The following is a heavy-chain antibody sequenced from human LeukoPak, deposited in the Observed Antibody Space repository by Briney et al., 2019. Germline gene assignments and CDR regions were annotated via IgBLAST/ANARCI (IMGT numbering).Heavy chain of an antibody. J-gene: IGHJ5*02. D-gene: IGHD6-19*01. Sequence: SETLSLTCTVSGGSISGYYWSWIRQPPGKGLEWIGYIHYSGSTNYSPSLRSRVTISLDTSKNQFSLKVNSVTAADTAVYYCARQDQWLPDWFHPWGQGTLVTVSS. CDR2: IHYSGST. CDR3: ARQDQWLPDWFHP. V-gene: IGHV4-59*08. CDR1: GGSISGYY.